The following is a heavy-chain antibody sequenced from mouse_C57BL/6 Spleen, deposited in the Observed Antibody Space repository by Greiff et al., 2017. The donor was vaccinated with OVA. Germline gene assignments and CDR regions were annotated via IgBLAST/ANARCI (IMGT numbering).Heavy chain of an antibody. Sequence: VQLQQSGPGLVQPSQSLSITCTVSGFSLTSYGVHWVRQSPGKGLEWLGVIWSGGSTDYNAAFISRLSISKDNSKSQVFFKMNSLQADDTAIYYCARNAHYYGSSYGYFDVWGTGTTVTVAS. CDR2: IWSGGST. CDR1: GFSLTSYG. V-gene: IGHV2-2*01. D-gene: IGHD1-1*01. J-gene: IGHJ1*03. CDR3: ARNAHYYGSSYGYFDV.